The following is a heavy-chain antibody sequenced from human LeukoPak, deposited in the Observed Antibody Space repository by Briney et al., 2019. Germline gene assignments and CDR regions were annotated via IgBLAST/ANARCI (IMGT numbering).Heavy chain of an antibody. V-gene: IGHV4-39*01. D-gene: IGHD3-10*01. Sequence: ETLSLTCTVSGDSISSYYWGWIRQPPGKGLEWIGSIYYSGSTYYNPSLKSRVTISVDTSKNQFSLKLSSVTAADTAVHYCARVGSGSLFDPWGQGTLVTVSS. CDR1: GDSISSYY. J-gene: IGHJ5*02. CDR2: IYYSGST. CDR3: ARVGSGSLFDP.